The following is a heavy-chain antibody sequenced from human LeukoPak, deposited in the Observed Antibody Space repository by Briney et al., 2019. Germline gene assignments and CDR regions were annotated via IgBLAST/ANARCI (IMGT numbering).Heavy chain of an antibody. V-gene: IGHV3-7*01. J-gene: IGHJ4*02. CDR3: AREDSNTGQIDY. CDR1: GFTFSGYR. Sequence: GGSLRLSCAASGFTFSGYRMSWVRQAPGKGLEWVANIKQDGSEKYYVDSVKGRFTISRDNAKNSLYLQMNSLRAEDTAVYYCAREDSNTGQIDYWGQGTLVTVSS. D-gene: IGHD1-14*01. CDR2: IKQDGSEK.